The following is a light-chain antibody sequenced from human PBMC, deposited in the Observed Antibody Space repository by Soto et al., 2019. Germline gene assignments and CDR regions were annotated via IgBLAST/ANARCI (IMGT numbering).Light chain of an antibody. CDR3: QHFNIYSWT. V-gene: IGKV1-5*03. CDR2: RAS. J-gene: IGKJ1*01. CDR1: QTISNW. Sequence: DIQMTQSPSTLSASVGDRVTITCRASQTISNWLAWYQQKPGEAPKLLIYRASSLESGAPSRFSGSGSGTEFTLTISRLQPDDFATYYCQHFNIYSWTFGQGTKVEIK.